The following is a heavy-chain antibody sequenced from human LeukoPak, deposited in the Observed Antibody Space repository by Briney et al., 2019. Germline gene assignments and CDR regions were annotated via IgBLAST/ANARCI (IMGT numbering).Heavy chain of an antibody. V-gene: IGHV3-48*04. Sequence: PGGSLRLSCAASGFTFSSYSMNWVRQAPGKGLEWVSYISSSSSTIYYADSVKGRFTISRDNAKNSLYLQMNSLRAEDTAVYYCASQIAADGMDVLGQGTTVTVSS. CDR2: ISSSSSTI. CDR1: GFTFSSYS. J-gene: IGHJ6*02. D-gene: IGHD6-13*01. CDR3: ASQIAADGMDV.